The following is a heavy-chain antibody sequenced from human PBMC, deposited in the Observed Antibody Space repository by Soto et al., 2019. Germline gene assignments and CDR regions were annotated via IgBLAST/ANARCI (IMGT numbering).Heavy chain of an antibody. D-gene: IGHD6-13*01. CDR2: INHSGST. V-gene: IGHV4-34*01. J-gene: IGHJ4*02. CDR3: ASLYSSSWYYFDY. Sequence: SWIRQPPGKGLEWIGEINHSGSTNYTPSLKSRVTISVDTSKNQFSLKLSSVTAADTAVYYCASLYSSSWYYFDYWGQGTLVTV.